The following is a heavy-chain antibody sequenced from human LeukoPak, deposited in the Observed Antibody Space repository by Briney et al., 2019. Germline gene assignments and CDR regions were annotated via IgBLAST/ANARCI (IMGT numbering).Heavy chain of an antibody. J-gene: IGHJ4*02. CDR2: VRASGGA. CDR3: AKIRVVPSDYFDY. D-gene: IGHD3-22*01. CDR1: GFIFSSYA. V-gene: IGHV3-23*01. Sequence: GGSLRLSCAAFGFIFSSYAMSWVRQAPGKGLEWVSGVRASGGAYYADSVKGRFTISRDNSKNMLYLQMNSLRVEDTAVYYCAKIRVVPSDYFDYWGQGTLVTVSS.